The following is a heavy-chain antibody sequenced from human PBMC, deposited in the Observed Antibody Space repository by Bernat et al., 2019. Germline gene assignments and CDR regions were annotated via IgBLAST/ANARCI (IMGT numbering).Heavy chain of an antibody. CDR1: GFIFSSYA. CDR2: ILYNGHNE. J-gene: IGHJ4*02. CDR3: ARDRTTVTMWGGGGIDY. Sequence: QVHLVESGGGVVQPGRSPRLSCAASGFIFSSYAMHWVRQAPGKGLEWVAVILYNGHNEDYADSVKGRFTISRDNSKNTVYLQMNNLREEDTAVYYCARDRTTVTMWGGGGIDYWGRGTLVTVSS. D-gene: IGHD4-17*01. V-gene: IGHV3-30*16.